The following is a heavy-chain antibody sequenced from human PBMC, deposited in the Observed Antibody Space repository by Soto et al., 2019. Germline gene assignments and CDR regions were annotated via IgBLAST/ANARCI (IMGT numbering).Heavy chain of an antibody. J-gene: IGHJ5*02. CDR3: ARDRRLITMVRGVSLWFDP. Sequence: SQTLSLTCAVYGRCLSRYYWSWIRQPPGKGLEWIGEINHSGSTNYNPSLKSRVTISVDTSKNQFSLKLSSVTAADTAVYYCARDRRLITMVRGVSLWFDPWGQGTLVTVSS. D-gene: IGHD3-10*01. CDR2: INHSGST. CDR1: GRCLSRYY. V-gene: IGHV4-34*01.